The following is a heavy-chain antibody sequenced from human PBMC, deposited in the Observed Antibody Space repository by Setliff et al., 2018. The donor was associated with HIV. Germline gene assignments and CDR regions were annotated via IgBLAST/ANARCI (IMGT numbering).Heavy chain of an antibody. D-gene: IGHD6-19*01. Sequence: ASVKVSCKASGSSFINYGISWVRQAPGQGPEWMGWISAYTGHTDYAPRLLGRVTMTTDTSTSTAYMELRSLTSDDTAVYYCARLGSGWSDSYYYAMDVWGQGTTVTVSS. V-gene: IGHV1-18*01. CDR1: GSSFINYG. CDR3: ARLGSGWSDSYYYAMDV. J-gene: IGHJ6*02. CDR2: ISAYTGHT.